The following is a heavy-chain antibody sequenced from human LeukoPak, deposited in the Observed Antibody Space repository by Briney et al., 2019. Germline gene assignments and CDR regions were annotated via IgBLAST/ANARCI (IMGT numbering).Heavy chain of an antibody. D-gene: IGHD3-10*02. Sequence: GGSLRLSCAASGFTFTNYGMSWVRQAPGKGLEWVSAISGNGGNTYYADSVKGRFTISRDNAKNSLYLQMNSLRAEDTAVYYCAELGITMIGGVWGKGTTVTISS. J-gene: IGHJ6*04. CDR2: ISGNGGNT. CDR3: AELGITMIGGV. V-gene: IGHV3-23*01. CDR1: GFTFTNYG.